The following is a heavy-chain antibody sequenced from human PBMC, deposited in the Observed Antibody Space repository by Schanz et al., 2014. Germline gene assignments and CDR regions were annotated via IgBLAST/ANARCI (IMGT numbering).Heavy chain of an antibody. CDR2: INPNSGTT. V-gene: IGHV1-2*04. Sequence: QVQLVQSGAEMKKPGASVKVSCKASGYTFTGYYMHWVRQAPGQGLEWMGWINPNSGTTNYAQKFQGWVTMTRDTSISTAYMELSGLISEDTAVYYCARDRLECGAECYSVEVFEIWGQGTLVIVSS. CDR1: GYTFTGYY. J-gene: IGHJ4*02. CDR3: ARDRLECGAECYSVEVFEI. D-gene: IGHD2-21*01.